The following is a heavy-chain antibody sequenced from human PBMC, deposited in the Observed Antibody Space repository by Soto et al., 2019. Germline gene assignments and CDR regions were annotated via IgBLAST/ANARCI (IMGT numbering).Heavy chain of an antibody. D-gene: IGHD3-22*01. CDR3: VRAYYYDSSGLSVNFDD. CDR2: ISAYNGNT. J-gene: IGHJ4*02. Sequence: ASVKVSCKASGYTFTSYGISWVRQAPGQGLEWMGWISAYNGNTNYAQKLQGRVTMTTDTSTSTAYMELRSLRSDDTAVYYCVRAYYYDSSGLSVNFDDWGQGTLVTVSS. V-gene: IGHV1-18*01. CDR1: GYTFTSYG.